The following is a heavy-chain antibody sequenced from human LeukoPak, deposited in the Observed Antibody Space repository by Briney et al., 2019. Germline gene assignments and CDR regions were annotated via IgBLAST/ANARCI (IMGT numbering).Heavy chain of an antibody. V-gene: IGHV3-15*01. J-gene: IGHJ4*02. CDR1: GFTFSNAW. CDR2: IKSKTDGGTT. Sequence: GGPLRLSCAASGFTFSNAWMSWVRQAPGKGLEWVGRIKSKTDGGTTDYAAPVKGRFTISRDDSKNTLYLQMNSLKTEDTAVYYCTTGYCSGGSCYTLDYWGQGTLVTVS. D-gene: IGHD2-15*01. CDR3: TTGYCSGGSCYTLDY.